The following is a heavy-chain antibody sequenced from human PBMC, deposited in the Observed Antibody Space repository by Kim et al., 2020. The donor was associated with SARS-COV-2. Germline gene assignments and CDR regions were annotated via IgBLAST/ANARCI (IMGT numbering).Heavy chain of an antibody. J-gene: IGHJ4*02. CDR3: VRDRTTWD. V-gene: IGHV3-74*01. Sequence: DGSETFYADSVEGRFTISRDNAKKMVYLEMNSLRLEDTAVYYCVRDRTTWDWGQGTLVTVCS. CDR2: DGSET. D-gene: IGHD1-1*01.